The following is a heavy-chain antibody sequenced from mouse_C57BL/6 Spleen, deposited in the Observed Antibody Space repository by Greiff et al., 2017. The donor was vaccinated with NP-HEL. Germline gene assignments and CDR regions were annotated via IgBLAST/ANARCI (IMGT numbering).Heavy chain of an antibody. J-gene: IGHJ3*01. D-gene: IGHD2-5*01. V-gene: IGHV1-69*01. CDR1: GYTFTSYW. CDR2: IDPSDSYT. Sequence: QVQLQQPGAELVMPGASVKLSCKASGYTFTSYWMHWVKQRPGQGLEWIGEIDPSDSYTNYNQKFKGKSTLTVDKSSSTAYMQLSSLTSEDSAVYYCASSYSNYEFAYWGQGTLVTVSA. CDR3: ASSYSNYEFAY.